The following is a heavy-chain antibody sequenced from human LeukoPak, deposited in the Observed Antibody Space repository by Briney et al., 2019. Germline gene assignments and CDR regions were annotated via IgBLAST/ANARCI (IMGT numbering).Heavy chain of an antibody. J-gene: IGHJ6*02. D-gene: IGHD2-2*02. CDR1: GFTGSNNY. V-gene: IGHV3-53*01. CDR3: ARTPRYCSSTSCYTDYYGMDV. CDR2: IYCRGST. Sequence: GFLRLSCATSGFTGSNNYISWVRQAPGEGLEWGLVIYCRGSTYYADSVKGRFTISRDNSKNTLYLQMNSLRAEDTAVYYCARTPRYCSSTSCYTDYYGMDVWGQGTTATVSS.